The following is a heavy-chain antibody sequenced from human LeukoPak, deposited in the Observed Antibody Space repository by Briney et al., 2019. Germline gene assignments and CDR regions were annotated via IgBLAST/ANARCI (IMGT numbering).Heavy chain of an antibody. D-gene: IGHD4-17*01. J-gene: IGHJ4*02. CDR2: INPSGGST. CDR3: ARAREDYGDYDPYGFNLD. V-gene: IGHV1-46*01. CDR1: GYTFTSYY. Sequence: ASVKVSCKASGYTFTSYYMHWVRRAPGQGLEWMGIINPSGGSTSYAQKFQGRVTMTRDTSTSTVYMELSSLRSEDTAVYYCARAREDYGDYDPYGFNLDWGQGTLVTVSS.